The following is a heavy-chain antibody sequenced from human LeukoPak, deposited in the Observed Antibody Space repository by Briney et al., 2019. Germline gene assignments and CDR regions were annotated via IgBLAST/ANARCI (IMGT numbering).Heavy chain of an antibody. V-gene: IGHV3-23*01. Sequence: TGGSLRLSCGASGLTVSSYGMSWVRQAPGKGLEWVSAMSSVTYYADSVKGRFTISRDDSKSTLFLQMNSLRAEDTAVYYCAKAFFSGSGGNHKHFDSWGQGTLVTVSS. CDR2: MSSVT. J-gene: IGHJ4*02. CDR1: GLTVSSYG. D-gene: IGHD3-10*01. CDR3: AKAFFSGSGGNHKHFDS.